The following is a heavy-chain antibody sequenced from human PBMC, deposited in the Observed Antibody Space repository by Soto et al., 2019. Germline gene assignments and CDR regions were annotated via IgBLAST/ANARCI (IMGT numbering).Heavy chain of an antibody. CDR2: IGGSGTGGRT. D-gene: IGHD5-12*01. CDR3: AKPPGGLDGYKSDYYGMDV. J-gene: IGHJ6*02. Sequence: EVHLLESGGDLVQPGGSLRLSCTASGLTFSTYAMSWVRQAPGKGLEWVSAIGGSGTGGRTYYADSVKGRFTISRDNSKNTVYLHMNSLRDDDTAVYYCAKPPGGLDGYKSDYYGMDVWGLGTTVTVSS. CDR1: GLTFSTYA. V-gene: IGHV3-23*01.